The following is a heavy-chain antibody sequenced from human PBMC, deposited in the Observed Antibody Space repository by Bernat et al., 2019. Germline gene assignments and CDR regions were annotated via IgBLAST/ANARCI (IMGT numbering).Heavy chain of an antibody. D-gene: IGHD4-23*01. CDR2: IKQDGGEK. Sequence: EVQLVESGGGLVQPGGSLRLSCAASGFTFNNYWMSWVRQAPVKGREWVASIKQDGGEKCYMDSVKGRFTISRDNAENSLYLQMDSLRAEDTAVYYCARQLIYGGNAFFDYWGQGILVTVSS. CDR3: ARQLIYGGNAFFDY. CDR1: GFTFNNYW. J-gene: IGHJ4*02. V-gene: IGHV3-7*03.